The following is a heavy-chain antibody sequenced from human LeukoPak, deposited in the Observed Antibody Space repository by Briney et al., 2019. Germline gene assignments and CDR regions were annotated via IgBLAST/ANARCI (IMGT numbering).Heavy chain of an antibody. V-gene: IGHV4-59*01. D-gene: IGHD6-6*01. CDR2: IYYSGST. CDR1: GGSISSYY. J-gene: IGHJ4*02. Sequence: PSETLSLTCTVSGGSISSYYWSWIRQPPGKGLEWIGYIYYSGSTNYNPSLKSRVTISVDTSKNQFSLKLSSVTAADTAVYYCARHIIEYSSSALFDYWAREPWSPSPQ. CDR3: ARHIIEYSSSALFDY.